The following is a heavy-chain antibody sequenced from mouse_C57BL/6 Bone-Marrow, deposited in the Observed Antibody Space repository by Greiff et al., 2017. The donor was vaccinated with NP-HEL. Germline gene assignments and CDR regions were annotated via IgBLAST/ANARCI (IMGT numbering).Heavy chain of an antibody. CDR1: GYTFTSYW. CDR3: AILLLRYWYFDV. CDR2: IYPSDSET. Sequence: MESCKASGYTFTSYWMDWVKQRPGQGLEWIGNIYPSDSETHYNQKFKDKATLTVDKSSSTAYMQLSSLTSEDSAVYYCAILLLRYWYFDVWGTGTTVTVSS. J-gene: IGHJ1*03. D-gene: IGHD1-1*01. V-gene: IGHV1-61*01.